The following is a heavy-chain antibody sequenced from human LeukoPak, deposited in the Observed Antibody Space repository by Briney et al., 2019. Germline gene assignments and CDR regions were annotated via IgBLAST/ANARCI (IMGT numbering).Heavy chain of an antibody. Sequence: SETLSLTCTVSGGSISSSYYWGWIRQPPGKGLEWIGSIYYSGSTYYNPSLKSRVTISVDTSKNQFSLKLSSVTAADTAVYYCARPYYYDGNFDYWGQGTLVTVS. CDR3: ARPYYYDGNFDY. CDR2: IYYSGST. CDR1: GGSISSSYY. J-gene: IGHJ4*02. V-gene: IGHV4-39*01. D-gene: IGHD3-22*01.